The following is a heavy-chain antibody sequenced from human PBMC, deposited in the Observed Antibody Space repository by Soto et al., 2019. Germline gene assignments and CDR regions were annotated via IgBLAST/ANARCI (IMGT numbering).Heavy chain of an antibody. CDR1: GFTFSSYS. CDR2: ISSSSSYI. Sequence: LRLSCAASGFTFSSYSMNWVRQAPGKGLEWVSSISSSSSYIYYADSVKGRFTISRDNAKNSLYLQMNSLRAEDTAVYYCARPYVGDYGDDDFDIWGQGTMVTVSS. CDR3: ARPYVGDYGDDDFDI. D-gene: IGHD4-17*01. V-gene: IGHV3-21*01. J-gene: IGHJ3*02.